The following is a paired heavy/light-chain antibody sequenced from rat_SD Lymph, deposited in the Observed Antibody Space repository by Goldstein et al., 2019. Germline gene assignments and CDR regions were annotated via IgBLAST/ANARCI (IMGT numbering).Light chain of an antibody. V-gene: IGKV4S12*01. CDR1: SSVSY. CDR3: LQRSSYPPT. J-gene: IGKJ2-1*01. Sequence: EIVLTQSPTTMAASPGEKVTITCRASSSVSYMHWFQQKSGTSPKPWIYDTSKLASGVPDRFSGSGSGTSYSLTISSMEAEDAATYYCLQRSSYPPTFGAGTKLELK. CDR2: DTS.
Heavy chain of an antibody. Sequence: QVQLQQSGAELAKPGSSVKISCKASGYTFTSYYISWIKQTTGQGLEYIGFINTGSGGTNYNEKFKGKATLTVDKSSSTAFMQLSSLTPDDSAVYYCARDYGGYDWFAYWGQGTLVTVSS. V-gene: IGHV1-43*01. J-gene: IGHJ3*01. CDR2: INTGSGGT. CDR1: GYTFTSYY. D-gene: IGHD1-11*01. CDR3: ARDYGGYDWFAY.